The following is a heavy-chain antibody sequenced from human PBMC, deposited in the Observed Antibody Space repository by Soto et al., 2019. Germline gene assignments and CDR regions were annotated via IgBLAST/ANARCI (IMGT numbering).Heavy chain of an antibody. CDR2: ITIGGGA. D-gene: IGHD6-19*01. Sequence: GGSLRLSCAVSGFIFSNYAMNWVRQAPGKGLEWVSVITIGGGATYADSVKGRFIISRDNSRNTLYLQMNSLRVEDTAVYYCDNEFPGSLYYWGQGTLVTVSS. CDR1: GFIFSNYA. J-gene: IGHJ4*02. CDR3: DNEFPGSLYY. V-gene: IGHV3-23*01.